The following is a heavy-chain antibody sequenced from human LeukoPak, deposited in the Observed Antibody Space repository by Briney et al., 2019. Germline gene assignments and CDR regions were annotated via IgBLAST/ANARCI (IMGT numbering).Heavy chain of an antibody. CDR3: ASHDYGDPFDY. Sequence: ASVKVSCKASGYTFTTYAMNWVRQAPGQGLEWMGWINPNSGGTNYAQKFQGRVTMTRDTSISTAYMELSRLRSDDTAVYYCASHDYGDPFDYWGQGTLVTVSS. J-gene: IGHJ4*02. D-gene: IGHD4-17*01. CDR1: GYTFTTYA. V-gene: IGHV1-2*02. CDR2: INPNSGGT.